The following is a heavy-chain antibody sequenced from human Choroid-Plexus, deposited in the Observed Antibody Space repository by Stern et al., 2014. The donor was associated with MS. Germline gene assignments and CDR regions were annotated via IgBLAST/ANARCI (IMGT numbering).Heavy chain of an antibody. V-gene: IGHV3-30*18. CDR1: GFSFSSFG. J-gene: IGHJ4*02. CDR2: ISYDGSK. D-gene: IGHD2/OR15-2a*01. CDR3: AKDRQYLTFFFDF. Sequence: VQLVESGGGVVQHGRPLRLSCAASGFSFSSFGMHWVRQAPGKGPEGVALISYDGSKDYADSVKGRFAISRENSKNTLYLQMNSLRAEDTAVYYCAKDRQYLTFFFDFWGQGSLVTVSS.